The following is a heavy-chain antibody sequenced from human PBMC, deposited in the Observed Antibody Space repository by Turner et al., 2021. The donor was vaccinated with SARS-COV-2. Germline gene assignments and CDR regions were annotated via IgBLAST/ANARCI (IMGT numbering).Heavy chain of an antibody. V-gene: IGHV1-69*01. CDR2: IITIFGKA. CDR3: ARARGGDYYDSSGQRFDP. CDR1: RLTFSSYA. J-gene: IGHJ5*02. Sequence: QVQLVQSGAEVNKPCSSLLVSCKSSRLTFSSYAISWVRQAPGQGREWMGGIITIFGKANYAQKFQGRVTINADESKSTAYMELSSLRYEDTAVYYCARARGGDYYDSSGQRFDPWGQGTMVTVSS. D-gene: IGHD3-22*01.